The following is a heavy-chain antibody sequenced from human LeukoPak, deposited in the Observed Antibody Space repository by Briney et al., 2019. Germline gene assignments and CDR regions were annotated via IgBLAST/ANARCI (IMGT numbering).Heavy chain of an antibody. CDR1: GGSISSYY. D-gene: IGHD3-10*01. J-gene: IGHJ4*02. Sequence: SETLSLTCTVSGGSISSYYWSWIRQPPGKGLEWIGYIYYSGSTNYNPSLKSRVTISVDTSKNQFSLKLTSVTAADTAVYYCARDQDYYGSGSSWNYWGQGTLVTVSS. CDR2: IYYSGST. V-gene: IGHV4-59*12. CDR3: ARDQDYYGSGSSWNY.